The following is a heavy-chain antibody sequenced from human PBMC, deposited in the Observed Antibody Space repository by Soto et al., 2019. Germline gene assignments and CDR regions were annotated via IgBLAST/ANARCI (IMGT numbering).Heavy chain of an antibody. CDR2: VSAYNGNT. J-gene: IGHJ5*02. CDR1: GYSFTSYG. CDR3: ARDPRLNIVVLPAAMRNWFDP. D-gene: IGHD2-2*01. V-gene: IGHV1-18*01. Sequence: GASVKVSCKASGYSFTSYGISWVRQAPGQGLEWMGWVSAYNGNTNYAQKLQGRVTMTTDTSTSTAYMELRSLRSDDTAVYYCARDPRLNIVVLPAAMRNWFDPWGQGTLVPVSS.